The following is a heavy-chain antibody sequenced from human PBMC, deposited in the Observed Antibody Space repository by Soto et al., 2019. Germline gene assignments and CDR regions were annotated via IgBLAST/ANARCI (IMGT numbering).Heavy chain of an antibody. J-gene: IGHJ6*02. D-gene: IGHD6-6*01. V-gene: IGHV1-3*01. Sequence: QVQLVQSGAEVKKPGASVKVSCKASGYTFTSYAMHWVRQAPGQRLEWMGWINAGNGNTKYSQKFQGRVTITRDTSESTAYMELSSLRSEDTAVYYCARERSIAARLNYYYGMDVWGQGTTVTVSS. CDR2: INAGNGNT. CDR1: GYTFTSYA. CDR3: ARERSIAARLNYYYGMDV.